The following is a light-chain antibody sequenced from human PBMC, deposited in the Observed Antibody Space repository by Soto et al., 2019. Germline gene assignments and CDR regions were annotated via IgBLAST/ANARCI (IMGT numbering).Light chain of an antibody. CDR3: SSFTSTNPVL. J-gene: IGLJ2*01. CDR2: NVS. Sequence: QSALTQPASVSGSPGQSITISCTGTSSDVGGYNYVSWYQQHPGKAPKLMIYNVSNRPSGVSNRFSGSKSGNTASLTISGLQAEDEGHYYCSSFTSTNPVLFGAGTKVTV. V-gene: IGLV2-14*01. CDR1: SSDVGGYNY.